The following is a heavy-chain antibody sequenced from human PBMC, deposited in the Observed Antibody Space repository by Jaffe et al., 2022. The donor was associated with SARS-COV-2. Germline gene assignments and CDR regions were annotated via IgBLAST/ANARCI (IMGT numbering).Heavy chain of an antibody. CDR3: ARDETPLGVEMVAATLYYYYGMDV. CDR2: INSDGSST. CDR1: GFTFSSYW. Sequence: EVQLVESGGGLVQPGGSLRLSCAASGFTFSSYWMHWVRQAPGKGLVWVSRINSDGSSTSYADSVKGRFTISRDNAKNTLYLQMNSLRAEDTAVYYCARDETPLGVEMVAATLYYYYGMDVWGQGTTVTVSS. V-gene: IGHV3-74*01. D-gene: IGHD2-15*01. J-gene: IGHJ6*02.